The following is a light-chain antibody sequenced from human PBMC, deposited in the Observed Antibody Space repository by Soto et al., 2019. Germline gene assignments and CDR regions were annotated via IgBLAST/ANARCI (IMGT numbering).Light chain of an antibody. CDR1: QSLLNTDGKTH. J-gene: IGKJ1*01. V-gene: IGKV2D-29*01. CDR3: LQSLQVPRA. CDR2: EVS. Sequence: EILVTQTPLSLAVTPGQSASISCKSTQSLLNTDGKTHLYWYMQKPGQPPQLLIYEVSNRFSGVPDRFSGSGSGTDFTLKISRVEADDVGVYYCLQSLQVPRAFGQGTRLEIK.